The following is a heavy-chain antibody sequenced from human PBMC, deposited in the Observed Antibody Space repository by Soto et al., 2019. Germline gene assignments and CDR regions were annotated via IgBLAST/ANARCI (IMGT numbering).Heavy chain of an antibody. V-gene: IGHV1-69*13. CDR2: IIPIFGTA. Sequence: SVKVSCKASGGTFSSYAISWVRQAPGQGLEWMGGIIPIFGTANYAQKFQGRVTITADESTSTAYMELSSLRSEDTAVYYCASHGYSGYDRTPYYIDYWGQGTLVTVSS. CDR1: GGTFSSYA. CDR3: ASHGYSGYDRTPYYIDY. J-gene: IGHJ4*02. D-gene: IGHD5-12*01.